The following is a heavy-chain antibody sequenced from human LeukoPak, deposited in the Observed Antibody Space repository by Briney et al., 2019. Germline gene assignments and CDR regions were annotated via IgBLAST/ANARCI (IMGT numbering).Heavy chain of an antibody. CDR2: ISSGSSNI. V-gene: IGHV3-21*01. CDR3: VSLFSEYYFDY. CDR1: GFTLSSYS. Sequence: PGGSLRLSCAASGFTLSSYSMNWVRQAPGKGLEWVSYISSGSSNIYYADSMRGRLTIARDNAKNSLYLQMNSLRAEDTAVYYCVSLFSEYYFDYWGQGTLVTVSS. J-gene: IGHJ4*02.